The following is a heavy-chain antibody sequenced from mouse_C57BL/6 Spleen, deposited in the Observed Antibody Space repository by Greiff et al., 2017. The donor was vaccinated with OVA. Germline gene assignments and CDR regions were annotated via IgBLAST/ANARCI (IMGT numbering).Heavy chain of an antibody. CDR3: AIEGDDYDEGWFAY. D-gene: IGHD2-4*01. Sequence: VQLQQPGAELVKPGASVKMSCKASGYTFTSYWITWVKQRPGQGLEWIGDIYPGSGSTNYNEKFKSKATLTVDTSSSTAYMQLSSLTSEDSAVYYCAIEGDDYDEGWFAYWGQGTLVTVSA. CDR1: GYTFTSYW. V-gene: IGHV1-55*01. J-gene: IGHJ3*01. CDR2: IYPGSGST.